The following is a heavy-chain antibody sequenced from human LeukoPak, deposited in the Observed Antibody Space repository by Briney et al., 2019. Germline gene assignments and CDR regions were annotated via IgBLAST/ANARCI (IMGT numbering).Heavy chain of an antibody. CDR2: IIPIFGTA. CDR3: ARGGMVRDRRHFQFDH. Sequence: ASVKVSCKASGGTFSSYAISWVRQAPGQGLEWMGGIIPIFGTAIYAQKFQGRVTMTRDTSTSTVYMDLTSLRSEDTAVYYCARGGMVRDRRHFQFDHWGQGTLVTVSS. CDR1: GGTFSSYA. J-gene: IGHJ4*02. D-gene: IGHD3-10*01. V-gene: IGHV1-69*05.